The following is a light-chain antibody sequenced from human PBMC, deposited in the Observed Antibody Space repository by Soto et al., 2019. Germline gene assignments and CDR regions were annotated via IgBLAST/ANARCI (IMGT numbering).Light chain of an antibody. V-gene: IGKV3-20*01. CDR3: QQYGSSSWT. Sequence: EIVLTQSPGTLSLFPGERATLSCKTSQSVSSSSLAWYQQKPGQAPRLLIYGASSRATGIPDRFSGSGYGTDFTLTISRLEPEDFAVYYCQQYGSSSWTFGQGTKVEIK. J-gene: IGKJ1*01. CDR2: GAS. CDR1: QSVSSSS.